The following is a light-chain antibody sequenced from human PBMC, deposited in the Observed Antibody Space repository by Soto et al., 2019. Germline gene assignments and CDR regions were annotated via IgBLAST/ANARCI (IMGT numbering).Light chain of an antibody. CDR2: DAS. J-gene: IGKJ1*01. CDR1: QSISSW. CDR3: QQYNSLWT. Sequence: DIQMTQSPSTLSASVGDRVTITCRASQSISSWLAWYQQKPGKAPKLLIYDASSLGSGVPSRFSGSGSGTEFTLTISSLQPDDFATYYCQQYNSLWTFGQGTKVDI. V-gene: IGKV1-5*01.